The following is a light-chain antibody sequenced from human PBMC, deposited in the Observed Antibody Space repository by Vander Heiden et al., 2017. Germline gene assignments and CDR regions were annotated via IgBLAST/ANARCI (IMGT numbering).Light chain of an antibody. CDR2: WAS. V-gene: IGKV4-1*01. CDR3: QQYYSTPPT. J-gene: IGKJ5*01. CDR1: QSVLSSSNNKNY. Sequence: DIVMTQSPDSLAVSLGERATINCKSSQSVLSSSNNKNYLAWYQQKPGQPPKLLIYWASTRESGVPDRFSGSGSGTDFTLTISSLQDEDVAVFYCQQYYSTPPTFGQGTRLEIK.